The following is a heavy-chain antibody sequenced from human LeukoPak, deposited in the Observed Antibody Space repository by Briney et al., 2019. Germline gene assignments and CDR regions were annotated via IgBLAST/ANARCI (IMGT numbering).Heavy chain of an antibody. V-gene: IGHV4-34*01. Sequence: SETLSLTCAVYGGSFSGYYWSWIRQPPGKGLEWIGEINHSGSTNYNPSLKSRVTISVDTSKNQFSLKLSSVTAADTAVYYCARGLAAAGTRFDPWGQGTLVTVSS. J-gene: IGHJ5*02. CDR2: INHSGST. CDR3: ARGLAAAGTRFDP. D-gene: IGHD6-13*01. CDR1: GGSFSGYY.